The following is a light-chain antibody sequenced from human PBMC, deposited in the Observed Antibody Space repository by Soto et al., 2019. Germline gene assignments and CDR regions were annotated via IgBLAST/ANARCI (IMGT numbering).Light chain of an antibody. J-gene: IGKJ1*01. CDR1: QSFTSRS. CDR2: GAS. Sequence: EIVLTQSPGTLSLSPGERATLSCTASQSFTSRSLAWYQQKPGLAPRLLISGASNRAAGIPDRFSGSGSGTDFTLTISRLEPEDFAVYYCQQYDSSPRTFGQGTKVEI. CDR3: QQYDSSPRT. V-gene: IGKV3-20*01.